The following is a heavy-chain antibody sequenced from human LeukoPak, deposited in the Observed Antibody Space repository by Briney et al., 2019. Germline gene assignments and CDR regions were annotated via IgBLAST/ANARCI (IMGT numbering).Heavy chain of an antibody. V-gene: IGHV1-69*01. J-gene: IGHJ4*02. CDR3: ASSHILTGYLSCFDY. CDR2: IILIFGTA. Sequence: SVKVSCKASGGTFSSYAISWVRQAPGQGLEWMGGIILIFGTANYAQKFQGRVTITADESTSTAYMELSSLRFEDTAVYYCASSHILTGYLSCFDYWGQGTLVTVSS. CDR1: GGTFSSYA. D-gene: IGHD3-9*01.